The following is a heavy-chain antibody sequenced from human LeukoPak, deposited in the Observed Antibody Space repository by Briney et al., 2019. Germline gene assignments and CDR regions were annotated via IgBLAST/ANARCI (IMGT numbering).Heavy chain of an antibody. CDR1: GGSVSSYY. Sequence: PSETLSLTCTVSGGSVSSYYWSWIRQPPGKGLEWIGYIYYSGSTNYNPSLKSRVTISVDTSKNQFSLKLSSVTAADTAVYYCARWGGISSSWYFDYWGQGTLVTVSS. D-gene: IGHD6-13*01. J-gene: IGHJ4*02. V-gene: IGHV4-59*08. CDR2: IYYSGST. CDR3: ARWGGISSSWYFDY.